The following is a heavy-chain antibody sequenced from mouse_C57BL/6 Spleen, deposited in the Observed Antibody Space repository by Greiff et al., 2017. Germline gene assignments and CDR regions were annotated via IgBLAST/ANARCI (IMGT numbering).Heavy chain of an antibody. CDR2: INPNNGGT. D-gene: IGHD1-1*01. CDR3: ARVYYGSLYAMDY. Sequence: DVQLQESGPELVKPGASVKIPCKASGYTFTDYNMDWVKQSHGKSLEWIGDINPNNGGTIYNQKFKGKATLTVDKSSSTAYMELRSLTSEDTAVYYCARVYYGSLYAMDYWGQGTSVTVSS. J-gene: IGHJ4*01. V-gene: IGHV1-18*01. CDR1: GYTFTDYN.